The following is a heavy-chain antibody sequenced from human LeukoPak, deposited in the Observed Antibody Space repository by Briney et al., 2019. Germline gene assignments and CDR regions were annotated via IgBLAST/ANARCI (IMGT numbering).Heavy chain of an antibody. D-gene: IGHD3-22*01. CDR1: GFTFSSYW. J-gene: IGHJ4*02. Sequence: GGSLRLSCAASGFTFSSYWMHWVRQAPGKGLVWVSRINSDGSSTSYADSVKGRFTISRDNAKNTLYLQMNSLRAEDTAVYYCARGGYYYDPQNIGFIDYWGQGTLVTVSS. CDR2: INSDGSST. CDR3: ARGGYYYDPQNIGFIDY. V-gene: IGHV3-74*01.